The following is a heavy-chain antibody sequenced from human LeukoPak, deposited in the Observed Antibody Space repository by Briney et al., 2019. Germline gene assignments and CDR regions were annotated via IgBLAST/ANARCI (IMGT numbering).Heavy chain of an antibody. CDR3: ARDIPYCSSTSCSSFQH. CDR1: GFTFSSYS. V-gene: IGHV3-21*01. D-gene: IGHD2-2*01. CDR2: ISSGSSYI. J-gene: IGHJ1*01. Sequence: PGGSLRLSCAASGFTFSSYSMNWVRQAPGKGLEWVSSISSGSSYIYYADSVKGRFTISRDNAKNSLYLQMNSLRAEDTAVYYCARDIPYCSSTSCSSFQHWGQGTLVTVSS.